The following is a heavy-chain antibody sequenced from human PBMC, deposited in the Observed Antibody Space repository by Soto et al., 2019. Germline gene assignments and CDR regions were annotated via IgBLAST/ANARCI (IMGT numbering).Heavy chain of an antibody. D-gene: IGHD6-13*01. CDR3: ASLAAGDVFDI. CDR2: ISSTSSYI. Sequence: GGSLRLSCAASGFTFSSYSMNWVRQAPGKGLEWVSSISSTSSYIYYADSVKGRFTISRDNAKNSLYLQMNSLRAEDTAVYYCASLAAGDVFDIWGQGTMVTVSS. J-gene: IGHJ3*02. CDR1: GFTFSSYS. V-gene: IGHV3-21*01.